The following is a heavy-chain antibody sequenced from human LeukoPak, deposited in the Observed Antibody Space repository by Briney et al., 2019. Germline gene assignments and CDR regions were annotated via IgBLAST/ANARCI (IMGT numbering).Heavy chain of an antibody. D-gene: IGHD5-12*01. Sequence: ASVKVSCKASGYTFTSYAMHWVRQAPGQRLEWMGWINAGNGNKKYSQKFQGRATITRDTSASTAYMELSSLRSEDTAVYYCARETYSGYDYPGYYGMDVWGQGTTVTVSS. CDR1: GYTFTSYA. CDR2: INAGNGNK. CDR3: ARETYSGYDYPGYYGMDV. J-gene: IGHJ6*02. V-gene: IGHV1-3*01.